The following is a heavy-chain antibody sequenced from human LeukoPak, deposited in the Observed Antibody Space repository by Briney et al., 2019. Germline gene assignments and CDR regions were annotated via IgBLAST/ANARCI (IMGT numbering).Heavy chain of an antibody. J-gene: IGHJ4*02. CDR2: IYTSGST. CDR1: GGSISSGSYY. CDR3: ARRGGSYRSGFDY. Sequence: SQTLSLTCTVSGGSISSGSYYWSWIRQPAGKGLEWIGRIYTSGSTNYNPSLKSRVTISVDTSKTQFSLRLTSVTAADTAVYYCARRGGSYRSGFDYWGQGTLVTVSS. V-gene: IGHV4-61*02. D-gene: IGHD1-26*01.